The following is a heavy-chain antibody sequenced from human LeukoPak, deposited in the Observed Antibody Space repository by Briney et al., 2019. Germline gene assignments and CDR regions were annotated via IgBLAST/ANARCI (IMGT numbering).Heavy chain of an antibody. CDR1: GFTFSSYG. CDR3: ARGSRWIQLWSFDY. J-gene: IGHJ4*02. V-gene: IGHV3-33*01. D-gene: IGHD5-18*01. Sequence: PGGSLRLSCAASGFTFSSYGMHWVRQAPGKGLEWVAVIWYDGSNKYYADSVKGRFTISRDNSKNTLYLQMNSLRAEDTAVYYCARGSRWIQLWSFDYWGQGTLVTVSS. CDR2: IWYDGSNK.